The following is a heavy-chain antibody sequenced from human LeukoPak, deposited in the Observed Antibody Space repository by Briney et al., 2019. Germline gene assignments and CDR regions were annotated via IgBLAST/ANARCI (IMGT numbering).Heavy chain of an antibody. CDR3: AGDSRGVPGNWFDP. D-gene: IGHD3-10*01. Sequence: GASVKVSRKASGYTFTGYYMHWVRQAPGQGLEWMGRINPNSGATNYAQKFQGRVTMTRDTSISTAYMELSRLISDDTAVYYCAGDSRGVPGNWFDPWGQGTLVTVSS. CDR2: INPNSGAT. J-gene: IGHJ5*02. CDR1: GYTFTGYY. V-gene: IGHV1-2*06.